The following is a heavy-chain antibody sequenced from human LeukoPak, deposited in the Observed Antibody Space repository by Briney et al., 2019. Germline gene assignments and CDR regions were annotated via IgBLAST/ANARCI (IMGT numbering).Heavy chain of an antibody. D-gene: IGHD3-10*01. V-gene: IGHV3-48*04. Sequence: GGSLRLSCGASGFSFNTYSMNWVRQAPGKGLEGVSYISRSGSTIYYADSVKGRFTISRDNANNSLYLQMNSLRAEDTAVYYCARPRGTMVRGVIKSPWFDPWGQGTLVTVSS. CDR2: ISRSGSTI. CDR3: ARPRGTMVRGVIKSPWFDP. J-gene: IGHJ5*02. CDR1: GFSFNTYS.